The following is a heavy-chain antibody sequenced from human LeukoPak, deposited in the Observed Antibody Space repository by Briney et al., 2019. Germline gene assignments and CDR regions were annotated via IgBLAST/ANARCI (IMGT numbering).Heavy chain of an antibody. Sequence: TGGSLRLSCAASGFTFSSYAMSWVRQAPGKGLEWVSAISLSGGSTYYPDSVKGRFTISRDNSKNTLYLQMNSLRAEDTAVYYCAKLGPLQTGVTYFDYWGQGTLVTVSS. V-gene: IGHV3-23*01. D-gene: IGHD2-21*02. CDR3: AKLGPLQTGVTYFDY. CDR2: ISLSGGST. J-gene: IGHJ4*02. CDR1: GFTFSSYA.